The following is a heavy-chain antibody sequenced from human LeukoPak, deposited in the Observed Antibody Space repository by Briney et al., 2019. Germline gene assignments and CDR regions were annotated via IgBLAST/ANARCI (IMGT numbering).Heavy chain of an antibody. CDR1: GYTFTSYG. CDR2: ISAYNGNT. D-gene: IGHD3-3*01. Sequence: GASVTVSCKASGYTFTSYGISWVRQAPGQGLEWLGWISAYNGNTDYAQKLQGRVTMTTDTSTSTAYMELRSLRSDDTAVYYCARDDSHTIFGVVTLDYWGQGTLVTVSS. V-gene: IGHV1-18*01. CDR3: ARDDSHTIFGVVTLDY. J-gene: IGHJ4*02.